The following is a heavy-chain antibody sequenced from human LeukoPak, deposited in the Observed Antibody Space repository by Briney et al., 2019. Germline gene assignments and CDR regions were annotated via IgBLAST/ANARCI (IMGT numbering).Heavy chain of an antibody. Sequence: GGSLRLSCAASGFTFSSYSMNWVRQAPGKGLEWVSSISNNSSYIYYADSVKGRFTISRDNAKNSLYLQMNSLRAEDTAVYYCARTRSSYCSGGGCYSQAFDIWGQRTMVTVSS. CDR1: GFTFSSYS. CDR2: ISNNSSYI. V-gene: IGHV3-21*01. J-gene: IGHJ3*02. D-gene: IGHD2-15*01. CDR3: ARTRSSYCSGGGCYSQAFDI.